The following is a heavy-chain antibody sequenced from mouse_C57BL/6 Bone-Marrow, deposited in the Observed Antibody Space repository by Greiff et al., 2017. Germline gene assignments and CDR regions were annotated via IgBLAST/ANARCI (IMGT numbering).Heavy chain of an antibody. J-gene: IGHJ1*03. CDR3: ARAPGDITTVVGRYFDV. Sequence: QVQLQQPGAELVKPGASVKLSCKASGYTFTSYWMHWVKQRPGRGLEWIGRIDPNSGGTKYNEKFKSKATLTVDKPSSTAYMQLSSLTSEDSAVXYCARAPGDITTVVGRYFDVWGTGTTVTVSS. CDR1: GYTFTSYW. CDR2: IDPNSGGT. D-gene: IGHD1-1*01. V-gene: IGHV1-72*01.